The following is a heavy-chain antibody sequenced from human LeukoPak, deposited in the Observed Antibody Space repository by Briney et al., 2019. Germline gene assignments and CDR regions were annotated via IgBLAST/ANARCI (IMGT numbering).Heavy chain of an antibody. Sequence: ASVKVSCKASGGTFSSYAISWVRQAPGQGLEWMGGIIPIFGTANYAQKFQGRVTMTRNTSISTAYMELSSLRSEDTAVYYCARGWRSSENWFDPWGQGTLVTVSS. CDR2: IIPIFGTA. D-gene: IGHD6-6*01. V-gene: IGHV1-69*05. CDR1: GGTFSSYA. CDR3: ARGWRSSENWFDP. J-gene: IGHJ5*02.